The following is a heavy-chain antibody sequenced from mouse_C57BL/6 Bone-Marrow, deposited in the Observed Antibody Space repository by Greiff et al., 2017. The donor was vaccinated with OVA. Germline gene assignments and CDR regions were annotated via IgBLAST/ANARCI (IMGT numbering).Heavy chain of an antibody. J-gene: IGHJ3*01. Sequence: EVQLQQSGPELVKPGASVKISCKASGYTFTDYYMNWVKQSHGKSLEWIGDINPNNGGTSYNQKFKGKATLTVDKSSSTAYMELRSLTSEDSAVYYCARPLLLTTWFAYWGQGTLVTVSA. CDR2: INPNNGGT. CDR1: GYTFTDYY. D-gene: IGHD1-1*01. CDR3: ARPLLLTTWFAY. V-gene: IGHV1-26*01.